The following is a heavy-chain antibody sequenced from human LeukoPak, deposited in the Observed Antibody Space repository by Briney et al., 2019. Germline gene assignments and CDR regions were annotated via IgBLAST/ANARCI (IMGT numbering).Heavy chain of an antibody. D-gene: IGHD5-24*01. V-gene: IGHV1-2*02. CDR2: INPNSGGS. CDR1: GYTFTGYY. J-gene: IGHJ4*02. Sequence: ASVKVSCKTSGYTFTGYYMHWVRQAPGQGLEWMGWINPNSGGSNYAQKFQGRVTMTRDTSISTTYMELNRLTSDDTAVYYCARGEGGDGYNWRDYWGQGALVTVSS. CDR3: ARGEGGDGYNWRDY.